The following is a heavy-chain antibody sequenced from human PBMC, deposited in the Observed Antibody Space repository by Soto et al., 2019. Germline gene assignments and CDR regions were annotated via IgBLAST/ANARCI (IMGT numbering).Heavy chain of an antibody. CDR3: VRGWVGNGNLDS. CDR1: GGSISSSGYY. D-gene: IGHD1-1*01. V-gene: IGHV4-31*03. J-gene: IGHJ4*02. Sequence: SETLSLTCTVSGGSISSSGYYWSWVRQHPGKDLKWIGYIYYSGRTYYNSSLKSRLSISIDTSKNHFSMKLSSVTAADTAVYYCVRGWVGNGNLDSWGQGTLVTVSS. CDR2: IYYSGRT.